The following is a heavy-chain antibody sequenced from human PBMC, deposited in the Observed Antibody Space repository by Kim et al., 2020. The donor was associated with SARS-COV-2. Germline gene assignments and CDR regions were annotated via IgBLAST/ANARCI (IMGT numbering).Heavy chain of an antibody. CDR3: ARAHWSSTSSYFLFGDKDPYYSYYGVYA. CDR1: GFTFSSYS. V-gene: IGHV3-21*01. J-gene: IGHJ6*02. D-gene: IGHD2-2*01. CDR2: ISSSSSYI. Sequence: GGSLRLSCAASGFTFSSYSMNWVRQAPGKGLEWVSSISSSSSYIYYADSVKGRFTISRDNAKNSLYLQMNSLRAEDTAVYYCARAHWSSTSSYFLFGDKDPYYSYYGVYAWGEGAPVTVSS.